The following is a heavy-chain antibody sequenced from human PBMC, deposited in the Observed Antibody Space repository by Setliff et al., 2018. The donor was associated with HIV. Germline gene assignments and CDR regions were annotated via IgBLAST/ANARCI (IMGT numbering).Heavy chain of an antibody. J-gene: IGHJ5*02. D-gene: IGHD3-22*01. CDR3: ARDTGYYDSTVSPPYNWFDP. CDR2: INPSGGST. V-gene: IGHV1-46*01. Sequence: RASVKVSCKASGCRFTDYYIHWVRQAPGQGLEWMGIINPSGGSTGYAQKFQGRVTMTRDTSTSTVYMELSSLRSEDTAVYYCARDTGYYDSTVSPPYNWFDPWGQGTLVTVSS. CDR1: GCRFTDYY.